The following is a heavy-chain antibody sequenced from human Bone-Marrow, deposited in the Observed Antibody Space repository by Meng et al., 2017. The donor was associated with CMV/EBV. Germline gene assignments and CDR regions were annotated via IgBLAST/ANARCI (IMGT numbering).Heavy chain of an antibody. Sequence: SETLSLICAVYGGSFSGYYWSWIRQPPGKGLEWIGEINHSGSTNYNPSLKSRVTISVDTSKNQFSLKLSSVTAADTAVYYCARRGRGYSYGLPGNWFDPWGQGTLVTVSS. CDR1: GGSFSGYY. CDR3: ARRGRGYSYGLPGNWFDP. J-gene: IGHJ5*02. V-gene: IGHV4-34*01. CDR2: INHSGST. D-gene: IGHD5-18*01.